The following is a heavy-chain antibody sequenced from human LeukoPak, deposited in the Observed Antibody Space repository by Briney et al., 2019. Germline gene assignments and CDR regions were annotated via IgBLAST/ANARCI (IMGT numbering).Heavy chain of an antibody. CDR2: IYYSGST. D-gene: IGHD1-26*01. CDR1: GGSVGSGSYY. V-gene: IGHV4-61*01. J-gene: IGHJ2*01. Sequence: SETLSLTCTVSGGSVGSGSYYWSWIRQPPGKGLEWIGYIYYSGSTNYNPSLKSRVTISVDTSKNQFSLKLTSVTAADTAVYYCARGVGAVYWYFDLWGRGTLVTVSS. CDR3: ARGVGAVYWYFDL.